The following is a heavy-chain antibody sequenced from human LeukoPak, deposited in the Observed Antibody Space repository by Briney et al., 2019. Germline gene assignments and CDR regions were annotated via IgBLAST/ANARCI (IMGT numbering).Heavy chain of an antibody. D-gene: IGHD5-12*01. CDR1: GFTFSSYS. V-gene: IGHV3-48*01. CDR3: ARVIMVATKNPDY. Sequence: AGGSLRLSCAASGFTFSSYSMNWVRQAPGKGLEWLSYISSSSTIIYYADSVKGRFTISRDNAKNSLYLQMNSLRAEDTAVYYCARVIMVATKNPDYWGQGTLVTVSS. J-gene: IGHJ4*02. CDR2: ISSSSTII.